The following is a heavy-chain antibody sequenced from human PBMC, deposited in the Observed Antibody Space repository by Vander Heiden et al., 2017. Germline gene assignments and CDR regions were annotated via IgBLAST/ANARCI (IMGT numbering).Heavy chain of an antibody. D-gene: IGHD6-6*01. CDR3: ARYSSSFTYYYYGMDV. J-gene: IGHJ6*02. Sequence: VHLVQSGAEVRQPASSVKVSCKASGGTFSNYAISWVRQAPGQGLEWMGGIIPIFGTANYAQKFQGRVTINADKSTSTAYMELSSLRSEETAVYYCARYSSSFTYYYYGMDVWGQGTTVTVSS. CDR1: GGTFSNYA. V-gene: IGHV1-69*06. CDR2: IIPIFGTA.